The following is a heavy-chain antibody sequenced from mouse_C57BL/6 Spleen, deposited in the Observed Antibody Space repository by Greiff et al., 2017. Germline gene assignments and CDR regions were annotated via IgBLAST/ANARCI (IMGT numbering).Heavy chain of an antibody. J-gene: IGHJ3*01. Sequence: QVQLQQPGAELVRPGSSVKLSCKASGYTFTSYWMDWVKQRPGQGLEWIGNIYPSDSATHYNQKFKDKATLTVDKSSSTAYMQLSSLTSEDSAVYYCARDYYGFAYWGQGTLVTVSA. CDR2: IYPSDSAT. CDR1: GYTFTSYW. D-gene: IGHD1-2*01. V-gene: IGHV1-61*01. CDR3: ARDYYGFAY.